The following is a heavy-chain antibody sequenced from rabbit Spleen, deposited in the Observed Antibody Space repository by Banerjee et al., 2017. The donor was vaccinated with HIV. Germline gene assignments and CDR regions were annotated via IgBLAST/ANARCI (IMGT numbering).Heavy chain of an antibody. J-gene: IGHJ6*01. V-gene: IGHV1S45*01. CDR3: ARDSGSSFSSYGMDL. CDR1: GLDFSSNYW. CDR2: IYTGSSGDT. D-gene: IGHD8-1*01. Sequence: EESGGGLVQPEGSLTLTCKASGLDFSSNYWICWVRQAPGKGLEWIACIYTGSSGDTYYASWAKGRFTISKTSSTTVTLQMTSLTAADTATYFCARDSGSSFSSYGMDLWGQGTLVTVS.